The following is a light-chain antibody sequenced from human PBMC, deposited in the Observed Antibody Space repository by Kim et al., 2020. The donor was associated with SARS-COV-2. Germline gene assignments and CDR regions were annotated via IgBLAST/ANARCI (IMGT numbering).Light chain of an antibody. J-gene: IGKJ1*01. V-gene: IGKV3-20*01. CDR2: AAS. CDR1: QSVSSGY. CDR3: QRYGSSLWA. Sequence: EIVLTQSPGTLSLSPGERATLSCRASQSVSSGYLAWYQQKPGQAPRLLIYAASTRATGIPDRFSGGGSGTDFTLTISRLEPEDFAVYYCQRYGSSLWAFGQGTKVDIK.